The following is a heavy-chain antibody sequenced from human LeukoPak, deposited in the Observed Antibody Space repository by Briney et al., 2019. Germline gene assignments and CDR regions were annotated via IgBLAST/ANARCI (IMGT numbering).Heavy chain of an antibody. CDR2: IWYDGSNK. D-gene: IGHD1-26*01. J-gene: IGHJ3*02. Sequence: PGRSLRLSCAASGFTFSSYGMHWVRQAPGKGLEWVAVIWYDGSNKYYADSVKGRFTISRDNSKNTLYLQMNSLRAEDTAVYYCARGGSPPEALGDTFDIWGPGTMVTVSS. CDR3: ARGGSPPEALGDTFDI. V-gene: IGHV3-33*01. CDR1: GFTFSSYG.